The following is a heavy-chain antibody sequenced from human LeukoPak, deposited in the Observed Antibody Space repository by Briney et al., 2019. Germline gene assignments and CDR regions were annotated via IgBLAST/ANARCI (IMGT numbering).Heavy chain of an antibody. CDR2: ISSSSSTI. V-gene: IGHV3-48*02. Sequence: GGSLRLSCAASGFTFSSYSMNWVRQAPGKGLEWVSYISSSSSTIYYADSVRGRFTISRDNAKNSLYLQMNSLRDEDTAVYYCARDRSDFRSGYLGAYFDYWGQGTLVTVSS. D-gene: IGHD3-3*01. CDR3: ARDRSDFRSGYLGAYFDY. CDR1: GFTFSSYS. J-gene: IGHJ4*02.